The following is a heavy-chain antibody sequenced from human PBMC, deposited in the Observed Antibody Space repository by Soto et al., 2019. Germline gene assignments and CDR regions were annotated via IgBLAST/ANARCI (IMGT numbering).Heavy chain of an antibody. CDR1: GGSFSDFY. J-gene: IGHJ4*02. CDR3: SPRGAVADPRGC. V-gene: IGHV4-34*01. CDR2: INHSGST. Sequence: QVQLQQWGAGLLKPSETLSLTCAVYGGSFSDFYWTWIRQPPGKGLEWIGEINHSGSTNYNPSLKSRGAISVDTCKNQCPPTQTSVTAADTALYYRSPRGAVADPRGCWGQGTLVTVSS. D-gene: IGHD6-19*01.